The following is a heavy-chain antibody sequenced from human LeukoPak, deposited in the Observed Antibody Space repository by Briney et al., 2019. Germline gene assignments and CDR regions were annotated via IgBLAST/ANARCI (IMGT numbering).Heavy chain of an antibody. V-gene: IGHV3-7*01. Sequence: PGGSLRLSRAASGFTFSNYWMSWVRQAPGKGLEWVANINQDGSEKYYVDSVKGRFTISRDNAKNSLYLQMNSLRAEDTAVYYCARGYCSGGSCYSGDAFDIWGQGTMVTVSS. D-gene: IGHD2-15*01. CDR1: GFTFSNYW. J-gene: IGHJ3*02. CDR3: ARGYCSGGSCYSGDAFDI. CDR2: INQDGSEK.